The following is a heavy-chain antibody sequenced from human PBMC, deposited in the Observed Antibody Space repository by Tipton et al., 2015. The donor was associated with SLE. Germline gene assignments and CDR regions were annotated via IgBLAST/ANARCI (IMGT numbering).Heavy chain of an antibody. V-gene: IGHV4-39*01. CDR2: IYYSGST. Sequence: TLSLTCTVSGGSISSSSYYWGWIRQPPGKGLEWIGSIYYSGSTYYNPSLKSRVTISVDTSKNQFSLKLSSVTAADTAVYYCARHRPGAVAGRGFDPWGRGTLVTVSS. CDR3: ARHRPGAVAGRGFDP. J-gene: IGHJ2*01. D-gene: IGHD6-19*01. CDR1: GGSISSSSYY.